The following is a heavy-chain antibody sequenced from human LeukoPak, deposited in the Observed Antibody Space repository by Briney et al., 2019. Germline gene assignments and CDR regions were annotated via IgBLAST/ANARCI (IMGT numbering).Heavy chain of an antibody. CDR3: ARDLLDTSMVHYWYFDL. CDR2: INHSGST. J-gene: IGHJ2*01. Sequence: SETLSLTCAVYGGSFSGYYWSWIRQPPGKGLEWIGEINHSGSTNYNPSLKSRVSISVDTSKNQFSLKLSSVTAADTAVYYCARDLLDTSMVHYWYFDLWGRGTLVTVSS. V-gene: IGHV4-34*09. CDR1: GGSFSGYY. D-gene: IGHD5-18*01.